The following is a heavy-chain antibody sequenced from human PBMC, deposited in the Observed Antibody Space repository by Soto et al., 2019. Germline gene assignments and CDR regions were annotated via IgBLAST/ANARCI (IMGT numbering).Heavy chain of an antibody. V-gene: IGHV4-31*03. Sequence: SETLSLTCTVSGGSISSGGYYWTWIRQHPGKGLEWIGYIHYSGSTYYNPSLKSRVTISVDTSKNQFSLKLTSVTAADTAVYFCARLVVPAAIASSYYYMDVWGKGTTVTVSS. J-gene: IGHJ6*03. CDR1: GGSISSGGYY. CDR3: ARLVVPAAIASSYYYMDV. CDR2: IHYSGST. D-gene: IGHD2-2*01.